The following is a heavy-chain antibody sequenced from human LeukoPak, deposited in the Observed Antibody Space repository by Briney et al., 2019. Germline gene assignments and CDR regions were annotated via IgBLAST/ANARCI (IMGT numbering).Heavy chain of an antibody. CDR3: TRAYYDFWSGLSY. V-gene: IGHV3-49*04. CDR1: GFTFSSYA. Sequence: GGSLRLSCAASGFTFSSYAMSWVRQAPGKGLEWVGFIRSKAYGGTTEYAASVKGRFTISRDDSKSIAYLQMNSLKTEDTAVYYCTRAYYDFWSGLSYWGQGTLVTVSS. CDR2: IRSKAYGGTT. J-gene: IGHJ4*02. D-gene: IGHD3-3*01.